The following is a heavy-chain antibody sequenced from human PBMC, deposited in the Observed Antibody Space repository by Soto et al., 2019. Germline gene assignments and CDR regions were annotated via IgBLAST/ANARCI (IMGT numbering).Heavy chain of an antibody. D-gene: IGHD2-2*02. CDR1: GGSISSYY. J-gene: IGHJ5*02. V-gene: IGHV4-59*01. Sequence: QVQLQESGPGLVKPSETLSLTCTVSGGSISSYYWSWIRQPPGKGLEWLGHIYYSGRTNYNPPLKSRVTISVDPSKKQFSLKLSSVTAADTAVYYCARGYCSSTICYIWDNWFDPWGQGTLVTVSS. CDR3: ARGYCSSTICYIWDNWFDP. CDR2: IYYSGRT.